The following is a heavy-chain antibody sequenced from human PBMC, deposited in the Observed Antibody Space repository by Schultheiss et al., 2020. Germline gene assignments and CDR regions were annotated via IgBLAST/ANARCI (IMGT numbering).Heavy chain of an antibody. J-gene: IGHJ6*02. CDR1: GGSVNSATYY. CDR3: ARDRMGYSYGYVTLAGMDV. V-gene: IGHV4-61*01. CDR2: IYYSGST. Sequence: SETLSLTCTVSGGSVNSATYYWSWIQQPPGKGLEWIGYIYYSGSTYYNPSLKSRVTISVDTSKNQFSLKLSSVTAADTAVYYCARDRMGYSYGYVTLAGMDVWGQGTTVTVSS. D-gene: IGHD5-18*01.